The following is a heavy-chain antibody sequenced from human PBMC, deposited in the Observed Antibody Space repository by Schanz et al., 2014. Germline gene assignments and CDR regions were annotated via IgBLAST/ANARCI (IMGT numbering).Heavy chain of an antibody. CDR1: GFTFSTFA. CDR2: ISHDGYST. J-gene: IGHJ2*01. CDR3: GRAGTGMAGWYFEL. D-gene: IGHD5-18*01. V-gene: IGHV3-64D*06. Sequence: EVQLLESGGGLVQPGGSLRLSCAASGFTFSTFAMHWVRQAPGKGLEYISAISHDGYSTYYADSVKGRFTISRDNSKNTLFLQMSSLRVDDMAVYYCGRAGTGMAGWYFELWGRGTLVTVSS.